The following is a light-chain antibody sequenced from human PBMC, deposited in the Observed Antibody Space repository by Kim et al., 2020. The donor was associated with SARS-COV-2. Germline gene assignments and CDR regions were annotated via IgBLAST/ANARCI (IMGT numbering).Light chain of an antibody. CDR3: QQYSQWPPYT. Sequence: EIVLTQSPATLSLSPGERATLSCRASQSVSSNLAWYQQKPGQPPRLLLYNVSTRATGIPARFSGSGSGTDFTLTINSLQSEDFAVYYCQQYSQWPPYTFGQGTKLEI. CDR2: NVS. J-gene: IGKJ2*01. CDR1: QSVSSN. V-gene: IGKV3-15*01.